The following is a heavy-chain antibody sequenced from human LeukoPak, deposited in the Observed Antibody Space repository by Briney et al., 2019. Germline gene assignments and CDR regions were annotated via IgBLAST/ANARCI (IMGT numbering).Heavy chain of an antibody. CDR2: ISGSGGNT. Sequence: GGSLRLSCAASGFTFSSYAMSWVRQAPGKGLEWVSSISGSGGNTYYADSVKGRFTISRDNSKNTLYMQMDSLRAEDTAVYYCAKLVTHFDYWGQGTLVTVSS. J-gene: IGHJ4*02. CDR1: GFTFSSYA. V-gene: IGHV3-23*01. D-gene: IGHD4-23*01. CDR3: AKLVTHFDY.